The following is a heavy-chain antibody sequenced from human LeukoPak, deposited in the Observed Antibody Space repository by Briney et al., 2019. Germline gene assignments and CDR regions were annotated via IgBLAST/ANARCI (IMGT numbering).Heavy chain of an antibody. CDR1: GYTFTSYD. CDR3: ARGVQQLAYYDAFDI. Sequence: ASVKVSCKASGYTFTSYDINWLRQATGQGLEWMGWMNPNSGNTGYAQKFQGRVTITRNTSISTAYMELSSLRSEDTAVYYCARGVQQLAYYDAFDIWGQGTMVTVSS. CDR2: MNPNSGNT. J-gene: IGHJ3*02. V-gene: IGHV1-8*03. D-gene: IGHD6-13*01.